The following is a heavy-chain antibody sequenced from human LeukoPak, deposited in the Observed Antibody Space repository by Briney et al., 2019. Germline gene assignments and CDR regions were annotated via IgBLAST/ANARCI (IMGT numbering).Heavy chain of an antibody. CDR2: IYYSGST. Sequence: PSETLSLTCTVSGGSISSYYWSWIRQPPGKGLEWIGYIYYSGSTNYNPSLKSRVTISVDTSKNQFSLKLSSVTAADTAVYYCARSPLYDYVWGSYRSSFDYWGQGTLVTVSS. CDR1: GGSISSYY. J-gene: IGHJ4*02. D-gene: IGHD3-16*02. V-gene: IGHV4-59*12. CDR3: ARSPLYDYVWGSYRSSFDY.